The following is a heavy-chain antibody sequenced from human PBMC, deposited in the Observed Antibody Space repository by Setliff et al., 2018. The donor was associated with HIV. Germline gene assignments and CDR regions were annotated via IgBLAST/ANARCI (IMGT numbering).Heavy chain of an antibody. V-gene: IGHV1-46*02. CDR3: ARDGGDGSGYYYADY. J-gene: IGHJ4*02. CDR1: GYTFNNYG. CDR2: INPSGGSA. D-gene: IGHD3-22*01. Sequence: ASVKVSCKASGYTFNNYGVMWVRQAPGQGLEWMGIINPSGGSAAYAEKFRGRVTMTSDTSTNTVYMELRSLRSEETAVFYCARDGGDGSGYYYADYWGQGTLVTVSS.